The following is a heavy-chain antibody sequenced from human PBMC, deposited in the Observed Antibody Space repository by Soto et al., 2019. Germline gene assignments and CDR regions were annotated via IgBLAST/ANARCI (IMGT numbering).Heavy chain of an antibody. CDR2: INPNSGGT. CDR3: ARDAXYSSPIHGDYYYYGMDV. D-gene: IGHD6-13*01. J-gene: IGHJ6*02. CDR1: GYTFTGYY. V-gene: IGHV1-2*02. Sequence: GASVKVSCKASGYTFTGYYMHWVRQAPGQGLEWMGWINPNSGGTNYAQKFQGRVTMTRDTSISTAYMELSRLRSDDTAVYYCARDAXYSSPIHGDYYYYGMDVWGQGTTVTVSS.